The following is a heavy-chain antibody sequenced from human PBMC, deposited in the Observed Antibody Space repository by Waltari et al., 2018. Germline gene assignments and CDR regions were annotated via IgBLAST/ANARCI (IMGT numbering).Heavy chain of an antibody. V-gene: IGHV4-59*01. J-gene: IGHJ2*01. D-gene: IGHD4-17*01. Sequence: QVQLQESGPGLVKPSETLSLTCTVSGGSISSYYWSWIRPPPGKGLEWIGYIYYSGSTNYNPSLKLRVPISVDTSKNQFSLKLSSLTAADTVVYYCARVPDDYGGNSGPYWYFDLWGRGTLVTVSS. CDR1: GGSISSYY. CDR3: ARVPDDYGGNSGPYWYFDL. CDR2: IYYSGST.